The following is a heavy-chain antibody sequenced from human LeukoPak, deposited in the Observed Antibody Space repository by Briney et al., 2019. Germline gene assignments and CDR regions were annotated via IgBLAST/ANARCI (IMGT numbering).Heavy chain of an antibody. CDR1: GYTFTSYV. J-gene: IGHJ4*02. Sequence: HRASVKVSCKASGYTFTSYVLHWVRQAPGQGLEWMGWINAANGDTKFSQRFQGRVTLTRDTSASTAYMELSSLTSEDTALYYCARELTRFGELDCWGQGTLVTVSS. CDR3: ARELTRFGELDC. CDR2: INAANGDT. D-gene: IGHD3-10*01. V-gene: IGHV1-3*01.